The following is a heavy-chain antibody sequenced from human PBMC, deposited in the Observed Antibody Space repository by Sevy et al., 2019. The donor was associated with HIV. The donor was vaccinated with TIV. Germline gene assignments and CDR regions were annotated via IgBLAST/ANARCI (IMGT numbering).Heavy chain of an antibody. J-gene: IGHJ4*02. D-gene: IGHD3-22*01. CDR2: ISSSGSTI. CDR3: ASPNYYDSSGYYY. V-gene: IGHV3-11*01. Sequence: GGSLRLSCAASGFTFSDYYMSWIRQAPGKGLEWVSYISSSGSTIYYADSVKGRFTISRDNAKNSLYLQMNSLRAEDTAVYYCASPNYYDSSGYYYWGQGTLVTASS. CDR1: GFTFSDYY.